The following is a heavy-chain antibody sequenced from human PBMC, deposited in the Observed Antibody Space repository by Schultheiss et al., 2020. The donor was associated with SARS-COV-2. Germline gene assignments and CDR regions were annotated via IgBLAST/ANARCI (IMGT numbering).Heavy chain of an antibody. Sequence: SETLSLTCAVYGGSFSGYYWSWIRQPPGKGLEWIGEINHSGSTNYNPSLKSRVTISVDTSKNQFSLKLSSVTAADTAVYYCARGPPSRLGNWFDPWGQGTLVTVSS. CDR2: INHSGST. CDR3: ARGPPSRLGNWFDP. CDR1: GGSFSGYY. V-gene: IGHV4-34*01. J-gene: IGHJ5*02. D-gene: IGHD3-10*01.